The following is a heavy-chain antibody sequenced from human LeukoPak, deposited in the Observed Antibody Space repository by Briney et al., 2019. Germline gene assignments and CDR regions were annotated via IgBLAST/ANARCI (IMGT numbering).Heavy chain of an antibody. D-gene: IGHD3-10*01. CDR3: AKGMVRGVIPDY. Sequence: GGSLRLSCAASGFTFSGYAMSWVRQAPGEGLEWVSAISGGGVSTYYADSIKGRFTISRDDSKNTLYLQMNSLTAEDTAVYYCAKGMVRGVIPDYWGQGTLVTVSS. CDR2: ISGGGVST. J-gene: IGHJ4*02. CDR1: GFTFSGYA. V-gene: IGHV3-23*01.